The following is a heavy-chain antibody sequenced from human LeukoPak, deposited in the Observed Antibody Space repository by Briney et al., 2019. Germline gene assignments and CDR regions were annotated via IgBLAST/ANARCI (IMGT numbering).Heavy chain of an antibody. Sequence: GGSLRLFCAASEVDFCSHAITWVRQAPGEGLVWVSRINSDGSSTNYADSVKGRFTISRDNAKNTLFLQMNSLRAEDTAVYYCARVRYCDYWGQGTLVTVSS. CDR3: ARVRYCDY. CDR2: INSDGSST. V-gene: IGHV3-74*01. J-gene: IGHJ4*02. CDR1: EVDFCSHA. D-gene: IGHD1-14*01.